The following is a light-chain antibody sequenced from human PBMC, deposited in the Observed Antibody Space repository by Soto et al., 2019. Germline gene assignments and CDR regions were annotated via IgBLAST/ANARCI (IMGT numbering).Light chain of an antibody. CDR3: QQYGSSPYT. CDR2: GAS. CDR1: QSVSSSY. Sequence: IVLTQSQGTLSLSPGERATLSCRASQSVSSSYLAWYQQKHGQAPRLLIYGASSRATGIPDRFSGSGSGTDFTLTISRLEPEDFAVYYCQQYGSSPYTFGQGTKLEIK. J-gene: IGKJ2*01. V-gene: IGKV3-20*01.